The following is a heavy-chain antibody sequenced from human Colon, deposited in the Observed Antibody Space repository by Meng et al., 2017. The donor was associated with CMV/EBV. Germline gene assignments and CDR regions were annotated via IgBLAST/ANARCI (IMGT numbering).Heavy chain of an antibody. CDR3: ASDPTIAVAGTGVYYYYGMDV. D-gene: IGHD6-19*01. V-gene: IGHV3-7*01. CDR2: IKQDGSEK. Sequence: GESLKISCAASGFTFSTYWMSWVRQAPGKGLEWVANIKQDGSEKHYVDSVEGRFTISRDNAKNSLYLQMDSLRAEDTAVYYCASDPTIAVAGTGVYYYYGMDVWGQGTTVTVSS. J-gene: IGHJ6*02. CDR1: GFTFSTYW.